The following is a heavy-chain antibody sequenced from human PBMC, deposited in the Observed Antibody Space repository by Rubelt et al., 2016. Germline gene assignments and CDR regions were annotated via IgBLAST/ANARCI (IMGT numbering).Heavy chain of an antibody. CDR2: IYSGGTT. Sequence: QAPGKGLECVSIIYSGGTTYYADSVKGRFTISRDNSKNTLYLQMNSLRTEDSAIYYCITTSGCYNGECFRVYWGQGTLVTVSP. V-gene: IGHV3-53*01. CDR3: ITTSGCYNGECFRVY. J-gene: IGHJ4*02. D-gene: IGHD3-9*01.